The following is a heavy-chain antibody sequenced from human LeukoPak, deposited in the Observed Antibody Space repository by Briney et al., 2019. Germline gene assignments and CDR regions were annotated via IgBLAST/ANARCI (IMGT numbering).Heavy chain of an antibody. Sequence: GGSLRLSCAASGFPFSSYSMNWVRQAPGKGLEWVSSISSSSSYIYYADSVKGRFTISRDNAKNSLYLQMNSLRAEDTAVCYCVRDPHYDSSEDAFDIWGQGTMVTVSS. CDR2: ISSSSSYI. D-gene: IGHD3-22*01. CDR1: GFPFSSYS. J-gene: IGHJ3*02. CDR3: VRDPHYDSSEDAFDI. V-gene: IGHV3-21*01.